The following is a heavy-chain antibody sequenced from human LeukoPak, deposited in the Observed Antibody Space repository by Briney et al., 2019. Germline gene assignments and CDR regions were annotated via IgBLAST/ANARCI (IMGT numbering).Heavy chain of an antibody. CDR1: GFTLSDYY. CDR3: ARRRDFIDY. Sequence: GGSLRLSCAASGFTLSDYYMSWFRQAPGKGLEWVSYSSSSGSTIYYADSVKGRFAVSRDNAKNSLYLQMNSLRAEDTAVYYCARRRDFIDYWGQGTLVTVSS. CDR2: SSSSGSTI. D-gene: IGHD3/OR15-3a*01. J-gene: IGHJ4*02. V-gene: IGHV3-11*01.